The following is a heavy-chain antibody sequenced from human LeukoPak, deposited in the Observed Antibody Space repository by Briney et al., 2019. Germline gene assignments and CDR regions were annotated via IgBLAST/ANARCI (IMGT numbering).Heavy chain of an antibody. J-gene: IGHJ5*02. Sequence: KPSETLSLTCAVYGGSFSGYYWSWIRQPPGKGLEWIGEINHSGSTNYNPSLKSRVTISVDTSKNQFSLKLSSVTAADTAVYYCARVGIEQQLVRGWFDPWGQGTLVTVSS. CDR3: ARVGIEQQLVRGWFDP. CDR2: INHSGST. D-gene: IGHD6-13*01. CDR1: GGSFSGYY. V-gene: IGHV4-34*01.